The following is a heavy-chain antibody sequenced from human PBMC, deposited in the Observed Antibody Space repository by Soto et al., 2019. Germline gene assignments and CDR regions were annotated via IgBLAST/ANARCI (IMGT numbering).Heavy chain of an antibody. Sequence: SETLSLTCSVSADSISSSSYFWGWIRQPPGKGLEWIGTIYYSGSTSYNPSLKSRVTISLDTSKNQFSLRLTSVTAADTAVYHCARHRGSYGGEYYFDYWGQGTLVTVSS. CDR2: IYYSGST. D-gene: IGHD5-18*01. CDR1: ADSISSSSYF. J-gene: IGHJ4*02. V-gene: IGHV4-39*01. CDR3: ARHRGSYGGEYYFDY.